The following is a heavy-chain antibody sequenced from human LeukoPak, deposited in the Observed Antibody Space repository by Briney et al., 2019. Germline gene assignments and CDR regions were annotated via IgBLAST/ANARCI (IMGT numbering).Heavy chain of an antibody. V-gene: IGHV1-18*01. J-gene: IGHJ4*02. CDR1: GYTFTSYG. D-gene: IGHD3-10*01. Sequence: GASVKVSCKASGYTFTSYGISWVRQAPGQGLEWMGWISAYNGNTNYAQKLQGRVTMTTDTSTSTAYMELRSLRSDDTAVYYCARDPGYYGSGSYYKHPFDYWGQGTLVTVSS. CDR2: ISAYNGNT. CDR3: ARDPGYYGSGSYYKHPFDY.